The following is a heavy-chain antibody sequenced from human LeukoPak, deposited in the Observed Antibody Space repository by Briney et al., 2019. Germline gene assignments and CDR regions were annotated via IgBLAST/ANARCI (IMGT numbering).Heavy chain of an antibody. CDR2: IYYSGST. Sequence: SETLSLTCTVSGGSISSYYWGWIRQPPGKGLEWIGSIYYSGSTYYNPSLKSRVTISVDTSKNQFSLKLSSVTAADTAVYYCASDDYYDSSVLLDYWGQGTLVTVSS. J-gene: IGHJ4*02. D-gene: IGHD3-22*01. CDR3: ASDDYYDSSVLLDY. CDR1: GGSISSYY. V-gene: IGHV4-39*01.